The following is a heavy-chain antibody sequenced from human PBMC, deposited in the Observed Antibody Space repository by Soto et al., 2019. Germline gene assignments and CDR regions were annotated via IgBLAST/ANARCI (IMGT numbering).Heavy chain of an antibody. CDR2: ISGSGGST. D-gene: IGHD6-19*01. J-gene: IGHJ4*02. Sequence: GGSLRLSCAASGFTFSSYAMSWVRQAPGKGLEWVSAISGSGGSTYYADSVKGRFTISRDNSKNTLYLQMNSLRAEDTAVYYCATPRGGSGWYGARGDYFDYWGQGTLVTVSS. CDR1: GFTFSSYA. V-gene: IGHV3-23*01. CDR3: ATPRGGSGWYGARGDYFDY.